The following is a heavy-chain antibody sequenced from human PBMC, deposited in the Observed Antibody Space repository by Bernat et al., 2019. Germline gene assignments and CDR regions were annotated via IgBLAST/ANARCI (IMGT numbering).Heavy chain of an antibody. V-gene: IGHV3-15*07. D-gene: IGHD3-10*01. CDR3: TTDLVWRGGEF. CDR2: LKSKNNGGAA. Sequence: VRLVESGGDLVKPGGSLRLSCAVSGFPFTNAWMNWVRQAPGRGLEWVGRLKSKNNGGAADYGSPAKGRFTFSRDDSISTLYLQMNSLNSEDTAVYYCTTDLVWRGGEFWGQGTLVTVSS. J-gene: IGHJ4*02. CDR1: GFPFTNAW.